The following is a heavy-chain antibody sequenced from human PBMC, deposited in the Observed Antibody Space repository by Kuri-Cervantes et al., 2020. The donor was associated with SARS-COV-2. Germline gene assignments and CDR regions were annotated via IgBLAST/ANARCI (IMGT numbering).Heavy chain of an antibody. Sequence: SETLSLTSTVAGGSISSSSYYWGWIRQPPGKGLEWIGSIYYSGSTYYNPSLKSRVTISVDTSKNQFSLKLSSVTAADTAVYYCARLVPYYDFWSGSYYFDYWGQGTLVTVSS. CDR1: GGSISSSSYY. D-gene: IGHD3-3*01. J-gene: IGHJ4*02. CDR3: ARLVPYYDFWSGSYYFDY. CDR2: IYYSGST. V-gene: IGHV4-39*01.